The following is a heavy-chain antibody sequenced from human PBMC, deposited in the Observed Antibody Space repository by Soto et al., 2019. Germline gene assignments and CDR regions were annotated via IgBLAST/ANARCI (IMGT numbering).Heavy chain of an antibody. CDR2: IYYTGNT. D-gene: IGHD1-26*01. V-gene: IGHV4-30-4*01. CDR3: ARDSRRRADSGTRPLYYFDY. J-gene: IGHJ4*02. CDR1: GGSIGSGDYY. Sequence: QVQLKESGPGLVKPSQTLSLTCSVSGGSIGSGDYYWSWVRQSPGKGLAWIGYIYYTGNTYYNPSLGSRVTFSVDTSQNQLSLRLSDVTVADTAVYYCARDSRRRADSGTRPLYYFDYWGQGTLVTVSS.